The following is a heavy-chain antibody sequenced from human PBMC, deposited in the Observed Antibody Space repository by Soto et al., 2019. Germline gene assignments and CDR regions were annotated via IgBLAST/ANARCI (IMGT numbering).Heavy chain of an antibody. Sequence: QVQLVESGGGVVQPGRSLRLSCAASGFTFSSYAMHWVRQAPGKGLEWVAVISYDGSNKYYADSVKGRFTISRDNSKNKLYLQMNSLRAEYTAVYYCARDRLIAADRKANFDSWGQGTLVTVSS. J-gene: IGHJ4*02. CDR2: ISYDGSNK. D-gene: IGHD6-13*01. CDR1: GFTFSSYA. V-gene: IGHV3-30-3*01. CDR3: ARDRLIAADRKANFDS.